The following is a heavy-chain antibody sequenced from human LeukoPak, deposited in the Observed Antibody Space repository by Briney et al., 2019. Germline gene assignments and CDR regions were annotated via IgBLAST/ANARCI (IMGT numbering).Heavy chain of an antibody. CDR2: IYYGGST. CDR3: ARGGARGSSAFDV. Sequence: SETLSLTCTVSGDSVNDYYWNWIRQPPGKGLGWIGYIYYGGSTDYNPSLKSRVTMSVDTSKNQFSLKLNSVTAADTAVYYCARGGARGSSAFDVWGQGTMVIVSA. J-gene: IGHJ3*01. D-gene: IGHD3-10*01. CDR1: GDSVNDYY. V-gene: IGHV4-59*02.